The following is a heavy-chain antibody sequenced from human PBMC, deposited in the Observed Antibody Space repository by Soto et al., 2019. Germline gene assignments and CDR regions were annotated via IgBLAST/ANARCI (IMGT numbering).Heavy chain of an antibody. CDR1: GYTFSSYL. V-gene: IGHV5-51*01. Sequence: PGESLKISCKGSGYTFSSYLVACVRQMPWKGLEWMVSIYPGDSDTKYSPSFRGQVTISADKSISTAYLQWSSLKASDTAMYYCASGLYCYGVAFWGQGTTVTVSS. CDR3: ASGLYCYGVAF. D-gene: IGHD3-16*02. J-gene: IGHJ6*01. CDR2: IYPGDSDT.